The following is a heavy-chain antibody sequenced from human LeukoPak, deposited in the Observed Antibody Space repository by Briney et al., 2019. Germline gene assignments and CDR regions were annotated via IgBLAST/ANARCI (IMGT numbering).Heavy chain of an antibody. Sequence: ASVKVSCKASGYTFTSYGISWVRQVPGQGLEWMGWISAYNGNTNYAQNLQGRVTMTTDTSTSTAYMELRSLRSDDTAVYYCAREWYYYASGSYSHCDYWGQGALVTVHS. CDR3: AREWYYYASGSYSHCDY. J-gene: IGHJ4*02. CDR2: ISAYNGNT. D-gene: IGHD3-10*01. CDR1: GYTFTSYG. V-gene: IGHV1-18*01.